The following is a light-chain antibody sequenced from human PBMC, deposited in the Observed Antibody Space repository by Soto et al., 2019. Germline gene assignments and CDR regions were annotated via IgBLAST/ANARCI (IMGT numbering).Light chain of an antibody. J-gene: IGKJ4*01. CDR2: GAS. CDR1: QSVSSSY. CDR3: QQYDSSFT. Sequence: EIVLTQSPGTLSLSPGERATLSCRASQSVSSSYLAWYQQKPGQAPRLLIYGASTRATGTPDRFSGGGFGTDFTLTISRVEPEDFAVYYCQQYDSSFTFGGGTKVDIK. V-gene: IGKV3-20*01.